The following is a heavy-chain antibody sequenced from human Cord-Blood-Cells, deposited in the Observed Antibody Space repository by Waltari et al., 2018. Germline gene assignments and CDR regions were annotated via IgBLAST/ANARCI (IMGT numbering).Heavy chain of an antibody. CDR2: IYSGGST. J-gene: IGHJ4*02. Sequence: EVQLVESGGGLIPPGGSLRLAGVPSGFPASSTYINGVRQAPGKGLEWVSVIYSGGSTYYADSVKGRFTISRDNSKNTLYLQMNSLRAEDTAVYYCATNMGAVAGTFDYWGQGTLVTVSS. V-gene: IGHV3-53*01. CDR1: GFPASSTY. CDR3: ATNMGAVAGTFDY. D-gene: IGHD6-19*01.